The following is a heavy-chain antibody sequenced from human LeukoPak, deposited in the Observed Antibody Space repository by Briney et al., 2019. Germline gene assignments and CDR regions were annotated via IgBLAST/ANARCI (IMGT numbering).Heavy chain of an antibody. CDR1: GGSISSYY. Sequence: SETLSLTCTVSGGSISSYYWSWIRQHPGKGLEWIGYIYYSGSTNYNPSLKSRVTISVDTSKNQFSLKLSSVTAADTAVYYCARIEGSSGYFWFDPWGQGTLVTVSS. J-gene: IGHJ5*02. CDR2: IYYSGST. D-gene: IGHD3-22*01. CDR3: ARIEGSSGYFWFDP. V-gene: IGHV4-59*01.